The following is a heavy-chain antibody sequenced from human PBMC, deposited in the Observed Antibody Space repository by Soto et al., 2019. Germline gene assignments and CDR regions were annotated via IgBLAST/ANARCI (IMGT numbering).Heavy chain of an antibody. J-gene: IGHJ4*02. D-gene: IGHD3-10*01. CDR1: GFTFDDYA. Sequence: EVQLVESGGGLVQPGGSLRLSCAASGFTFDDYAIHWVRQAPGKGLEWVSGISWNGAASGDVDSVKGRFSISRDNTKNTLYLPMNSLSSEDTAMYYCANLPLYGSGFDCWGQGTLVTVSS. CDR2: ISWNGAAS. V-gene: IGHV3-9*01. CDR3: ANLPLYGSGFDC.